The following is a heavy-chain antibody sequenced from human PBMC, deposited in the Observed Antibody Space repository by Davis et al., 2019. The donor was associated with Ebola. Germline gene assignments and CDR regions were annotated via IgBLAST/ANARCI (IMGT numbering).Heavy chain of an antibody. Sequence: SVQVSCKASGFTFTSSAVQWVRQARGQRLEWIGWIVVGSGNTNYAQKFQGRVTITRDTSASTAYMELSSLRSEDTAVYYCARDPHYYDSSGYVFDYWGQGTLVTVSS. V-gene: IGHV1-58*01. CDR2: IVVGSGNT. CDR3: ARDPHYYDSSGYVFDY. CDR1: GFTFTSSA. D-gene: IGHD3-22*01. J-gene: IGHJ4*02.